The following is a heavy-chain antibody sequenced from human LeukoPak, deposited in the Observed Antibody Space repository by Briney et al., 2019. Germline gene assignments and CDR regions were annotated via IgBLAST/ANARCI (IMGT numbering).Heavy chain of an antibody. D-gene: IGHD3-3*01. CDR1: GFTFSSYA. CDR3: AREFSGGRVIMAHFDY. CDR2: ISYDGSNK. Sequence: PGGSLRLSCAASGFTFSSYAMSWVRQAPGKGLEWVAVISYDGSNKYYADSVKGRFTISRDNSKNTLYLQMNSLRAEDTAVYYCAREFSGGRVIMAHFDYWGQGTLVTVSS. J-gene: IGHJ4*02. V-gene: IGHV3-30-3*01.